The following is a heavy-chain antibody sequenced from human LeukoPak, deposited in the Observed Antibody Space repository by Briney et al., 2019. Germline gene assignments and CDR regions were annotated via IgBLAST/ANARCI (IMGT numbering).Heavy chain of an antibody. D-gene: IGHD2-2*01. J-gene: IGHJ5*02. CDR1: GFTFSSYA. Sequence: GGSLRLSCAASGFTFSSYAMSWARQAPGKGLEWVSAISGSGGSTYYADSVKGRFTISRDNSKNTLYLQMNSLRAEDTAVYYCAKGSRGYCSSTSCHRLTWGQGTLVTVSS. V-gene: IGHV3-23*01. CDR2: ISGSGGST. CDR3: AKGSRGYCSSTSCHRLT.